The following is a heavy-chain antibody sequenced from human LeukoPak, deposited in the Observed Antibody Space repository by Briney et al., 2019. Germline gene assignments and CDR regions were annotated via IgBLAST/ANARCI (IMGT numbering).Heavy chain of an antibody. CDR3: AREYKVQWLAGRGGALDI. V-gene: IGHV3-64*01. CDR2: ISSNGGST. J-gene: IGHJ3*02. Sequence: GGSLRLSCAASGFTFSSYAMHWVRQAPGKGLEYVSAISSNGGSTYYANSVKGRFTISRDNSKNTLYLQMGSLRAEDMAVYYCAREYKVQWLAGRGGALDIWGQGTMVTVSS. D-gene: IGHD6-19*01. CDR1: GFTFSSYA.